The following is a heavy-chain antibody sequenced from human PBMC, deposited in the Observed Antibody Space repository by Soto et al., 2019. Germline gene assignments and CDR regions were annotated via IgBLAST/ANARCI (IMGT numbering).Heavy chain of an antibody. CDR2: INAGNGNT. CDR1: GYTFTTYA. Sequence: QVQLVQSGAEVKKPGASVKVSCKASGYTFTTYAIHWVRQAPGQRLEWRGWINAGNGNTKYSQKFQGRVTITRDTSATTVYMELSSLRSEDTAVYYCARSSSSSVDWFDPWGQGTLVTVSS. J-gene: IGHJ5*02. CDR3: ARSSSSSVDWFDP. V-gene: IGHV1-3*01. D-gene: IGHD6-6*01.